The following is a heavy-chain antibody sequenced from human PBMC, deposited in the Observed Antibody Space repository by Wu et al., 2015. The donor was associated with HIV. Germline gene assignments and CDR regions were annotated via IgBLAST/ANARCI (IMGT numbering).Heavy chain of an antibody. CDR3: ASSSLGYYLPFDY. CDR2: INPNGAGT. V-gene: IGHV1-2*02. D-gene: IGHD3-3*01. J-gene: IGHJ4*02. Sequence: QVQLVQSGAEVKKPGASVQVSCKVFGYSFIDYYIHWVRQAPGQGLEWMGWINPNGAGTKYAQKFQGRVTMTRDTSISTAYMELSSLRSEDRAVYYCASSSLGYYLPFDYWGQGTLVTVSS. CDR1: GYSFIDYY.